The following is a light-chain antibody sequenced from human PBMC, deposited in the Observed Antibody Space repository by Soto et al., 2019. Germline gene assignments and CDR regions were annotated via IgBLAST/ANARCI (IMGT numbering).Light chain of an antibody. Sequence: QLVLTQPPSASGTPGQRVTISCSGSSSNIGGNSVYWYQQFPGTAPKLLIYRNNQRPSGVPDRFSGSNSGTSASLAISGLRSEDEADYYCAAWDDSLSAWVFGGGTKLTVL. J-gene: IGLJ3*02. V-gene: IGLV1-47*01. CDR3: AAWDDSLSAWV. CDR1: SSNIGGNS. CDR2: RNN.